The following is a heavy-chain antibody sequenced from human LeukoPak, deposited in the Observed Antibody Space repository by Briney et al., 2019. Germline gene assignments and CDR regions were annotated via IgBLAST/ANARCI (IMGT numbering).Heavy chain of an antibody. CDR1: GFTFDDYA. Sequence: GGSLRLSCAASGFTFDDYAMHWVRQAPGKGLEWVSGISWNSGSIGYADSVKGRFTISRDNAKNSLYLQMNSLRAEDTALYYCAKGTYYYDSSGLFDYWGQETLVTVSS. V-gene: IGHV3-9*01. J-gene: IGHJ4*02. CDR3: AKGTYYYDSSGLFDY. D-gene: IGHD3-22*01. CDR2: ISWNSGSI.